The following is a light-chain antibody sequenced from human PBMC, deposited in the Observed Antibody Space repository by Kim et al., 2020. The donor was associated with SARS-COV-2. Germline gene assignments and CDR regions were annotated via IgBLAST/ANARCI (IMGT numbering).Light chain of an antibody. CDR3: QHYGNSPYT. CDR2: GAS. CDR1: QAITNSY. Sequence: SSPGEGATLSCRASQAITNSYLAWYQQKPGQAPRLLIYGASSRATGIPNRFSGSGSGTDFTLTISRLEPEDFAVYYCQHYGNSPYTFGQGTKLEI. J-gene: IGKJ2*01. V-gene: IGKV3-20*01.